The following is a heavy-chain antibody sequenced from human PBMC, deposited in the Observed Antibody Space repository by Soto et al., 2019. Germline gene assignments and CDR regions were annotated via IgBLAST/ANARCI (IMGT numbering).Heavy chain of an antibody. Sequence: PVGSLRLSCAASGFTASNNYMTWVRQAPGKGLGWVSLIYSSGSTFYADSVKGRFTISRDNSKNTLYLQMHSLRADDTAVYYCAKGHYESYRSPTHSFDVWGRGTMVTVSS. CDR3: AKGHYESYRSPTHSFDV. J-gene: IGHJ3*01. CDR2: IYSSGST. CDR1: GFTASNNY. V-gene: IGHV3-53*01. D-gene: IGHD4-17*01.